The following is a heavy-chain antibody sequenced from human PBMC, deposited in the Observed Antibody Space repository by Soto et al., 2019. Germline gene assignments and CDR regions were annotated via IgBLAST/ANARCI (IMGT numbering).Heavy chain of an antibody. CDR1: GYTFTGYY. V-gene: IGHV1-2*02. D-gene: IGHD6-19*01. CDR3: ARFGRLWQWLSPGTHFDY. J-gene: IGHJ4*02. Sequence: QVQLVQSGAEVKKPGASVKVSCKASGYTFTGYYMHWVRQAPGQGLEWMGWINPNSGGTNYAQKCQGRVTMTRDTSISTAYMELSRLRSDDTAVYYCARFGRLWQWLSPGTHFDYWGQGTLVTVSS. CDR2: INPNSGGT.